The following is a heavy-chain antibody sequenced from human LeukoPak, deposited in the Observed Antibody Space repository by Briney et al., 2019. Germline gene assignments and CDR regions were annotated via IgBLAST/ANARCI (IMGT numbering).Heavy chain of an antibody. CDR3: TRHMVMEAVAGSNYYYGMDV. Sequence: GGSLRLSCAASGFTFSGSAMHWVRQASGKGLEWVGRIRSKANSYATAYAASVKGRFTISRDDSKNTAYLQMNSLKTEDTAVYYCTRHMVMEAVAGSNYYYGMDVWGQGTKVTVSS. CDR1: GFTFSGSA. CDR2: IRSKANSYAT. V-gene: IGHV3-73*01. J-gene: IGHJ6*02. D-gene: IGHD6-19*01.